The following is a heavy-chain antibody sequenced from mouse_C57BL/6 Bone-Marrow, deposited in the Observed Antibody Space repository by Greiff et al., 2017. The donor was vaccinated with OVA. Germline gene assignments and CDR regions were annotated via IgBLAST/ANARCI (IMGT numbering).Heavy chain of an antibody. Sequence: EVQRVESGGDLVKPGGSLKLSCAASGFTFSSYGMSWVRQTPDKRLEWVATISSGGSYTYYPDSVKGRFTISRDNAKNPLYLQMSRLKSEDTAMYYCARQGGISYYFDDWGQGTTLTVSS. CDR3: ARQGGISYYFDD. V-gene: IGHV5-6*01. CDR2: ISSGGSYT. J-gene: IGHJ2*01. CDR1: GFTFSSYG.